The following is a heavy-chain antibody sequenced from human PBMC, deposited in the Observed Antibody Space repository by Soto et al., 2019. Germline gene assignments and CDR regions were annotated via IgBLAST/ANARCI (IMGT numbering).Heavy chain of an antibody. D-gene: IGHD3-22*01. V-gene: IGHV4-4*02. CDR3: AGSGYYHNSGMDV. J-gene: IGHJ6*02. CDR2: IYHSGST. CDR1: GASISSGNW. Sequence: SETLSLTCAVSGASISSGNWWSWVRQSPGKGLEWIGEIYHSGSTNHNPSLKSRVIISVDKSRNQFSLKLSSVTAADTAVYFCAGSGYYHNSGMDVWGQGTTVTVSS.